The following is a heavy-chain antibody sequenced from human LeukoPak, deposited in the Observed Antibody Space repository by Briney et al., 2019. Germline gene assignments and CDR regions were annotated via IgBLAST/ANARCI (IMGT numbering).Heavy chain of an antibody. J-gene: IGHJ3*02. CDR1: GFSFGTNA. Sequence: GGSLRLSCAASGFSFGTNAMSWVRQPPGKGLQWVSAISGSGGDTYYAGSVKGRFTISRDNSKNTLYLQMNSLRAEDTAVYYCAKELIILPTGTVAFDIWGQGTMVPVSP. CDR3: AKELIILPTGTVAFDI. CDR2: ISGSGGDT. D-gene: IGHD1-1*01. V-gene: IGHV3-23*01.